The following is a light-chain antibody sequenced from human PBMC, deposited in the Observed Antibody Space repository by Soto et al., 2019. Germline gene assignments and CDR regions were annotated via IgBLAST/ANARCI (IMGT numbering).Light chain of an antibody. V-gene: IGKV3-20*01. CDR3: QPYCSSVRT. Sequence: DIALTQSPGTLSLSPGDRAILSCRASQSVNSGSLAWYQQRPGQAPRLLIYGATSRATGIPDKFSGRGSGKDCTLTISRLETVDYAVSYCQPYCSSVRTFGQWTKVEIK. CDR1: QSVNSGS. J-gene: IGKJ1*01. CDR2: GAT.